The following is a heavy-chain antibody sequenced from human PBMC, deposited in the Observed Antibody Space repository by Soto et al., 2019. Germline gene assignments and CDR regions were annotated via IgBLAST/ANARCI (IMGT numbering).Heavy chain of an antibody. Sequence: QVQLVQSGAEVKKPGSSVKVSCKASGGTFSSYALSWVRQAPGQGLEWMGGIIPMSGATNYAQKFQGRVTFTXDESTNTAYLELTSLRSEDTAVYYCARGGPENDYWGQGTLVTVSS. V-gene: IGHV1-69*05. J-gene: IGHJ4*02. CDR3: ARGGPENDY. CDR2: IIPMSGAT. D-gene: IGHD1-26*01. CDR1: GGTFSSYA.